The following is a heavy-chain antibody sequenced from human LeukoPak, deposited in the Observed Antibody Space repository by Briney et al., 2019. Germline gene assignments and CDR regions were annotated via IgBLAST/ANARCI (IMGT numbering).Heavy chain of an antibody. J-gene: IGHJ3*02. CDR3: AKNSGMGGGAFDI. CDR2: ISGSGSNT. CDR1: GFTFSSYA. V-gene: IGHV3-23*01. D-gene: IGHD1-26*01. Sequence: GGFLRLSCAASGFTFSSYAMSWVRQAPGKGLEWVSAISGSGSNTYYADSVKGRFTISRDNSKNTLYLQMNSLRAEDTAVYYCAKNSGMGGGAFDIWGQGTMVTVSS.